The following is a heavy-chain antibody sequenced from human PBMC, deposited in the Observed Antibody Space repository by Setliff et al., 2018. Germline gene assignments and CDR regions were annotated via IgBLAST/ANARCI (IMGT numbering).Heavy chain of an antibody. CDR1: GASISSGSYY. V-gene: IGHV4-61*09. Sequence: SETLSLTCTVSGASISSGSYYWSWIRQPAGKGLEWIGHIHSSGSANYNSSLESRLTMSLDPSKKQFSLKLRSVTAADTAVYYCARDWEITVVREVTQYYYYMDIRGKGNAVTVSS. D-gene: IGHD3-10*01. CDR2: IHSSGSA. CDR3: ARDWEITVVREVTQYYYYMDI. J-gene: IGHJ6*03.